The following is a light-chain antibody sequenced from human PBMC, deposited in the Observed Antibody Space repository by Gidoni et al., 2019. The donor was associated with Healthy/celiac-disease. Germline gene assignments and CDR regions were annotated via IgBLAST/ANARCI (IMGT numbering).Light chain of an antibody. Sequence: VLTPPTSASGPPGQRGTLSCSGSSSNIGSNTVNWYQQLPGTAPKLLIYSNNQRPSGVPDRFSGSKSGTSASLAISGLQSEDEADYYCAAWDDSLNGYVFGTGTKVTVL. V-gene: IGLV1-44*01. CDR2: SNN. CDR3: AAWDDSLNGYV. CDR1: SSNIGSNT. J-gene: IGLJ1*01.